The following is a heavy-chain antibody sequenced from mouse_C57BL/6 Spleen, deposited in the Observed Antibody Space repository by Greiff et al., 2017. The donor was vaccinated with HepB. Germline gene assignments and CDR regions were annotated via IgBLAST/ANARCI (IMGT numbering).Heavy chain of an antibody. CDR2: IYPGDGDT. D-gene: IGHD2-4*01. CDR3: ARGYDYDWYFDV. CDR1: GYAFSSSW. Sequence: QVQLQQSGPELVRPGASVKISCKASGYAFSSSWMNWVKQRPGKGLEWIGRIYPGDGDTNYNGKFKGKATLTADKSSSTAYMQLSSLTSEDSAVYFCARGYDYDWYFDVWGTGTTVTVSS. V-gene: IGHV1-82*01. J-gene: IGHJ1*03.